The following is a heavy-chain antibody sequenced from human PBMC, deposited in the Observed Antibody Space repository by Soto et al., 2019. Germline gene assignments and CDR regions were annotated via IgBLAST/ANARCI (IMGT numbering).Heavy chain of an antibody. D-gene: IGHD2-15*01. V-gene: IGHV4-4*02. CDR1: GGSVRINKW. CDR3: GCRVEDISYDYYGMDV. CDR2: IHHREST. J-gene: IGHJ6*02. Sequence: TLSLTCAVSGGSVRINKWWFWVRQPPGKGLEWIGEIHHRESTNLNPSLKSRVTISVDRSKNEFSLKVKSVTAADTAVYYCGCRVEDISYDYYGMDVWGQGTTVTVSS.